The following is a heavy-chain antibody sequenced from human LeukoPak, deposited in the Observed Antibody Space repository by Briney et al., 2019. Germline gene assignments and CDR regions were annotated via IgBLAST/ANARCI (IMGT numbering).Heavy chain of an antibody. Sequence: ASVKVSCKASGHTFTSYDINWVRQATGQGLEWMGWMNPDSGNTGYAQKFQGRVTMTRNPSISTAYMELSSLTSEDTAVYYCARRIAAAGVGIAYWGQGTLVTVSS. CDR3: ARRIAAAGVGIAY. CDR1: GHTFTSYD. J-gene: IGHJ4*02. CDR2: MNPDSGNT. V-gene: IGHV1-8*01. D-gene: IGHD6-13*01.